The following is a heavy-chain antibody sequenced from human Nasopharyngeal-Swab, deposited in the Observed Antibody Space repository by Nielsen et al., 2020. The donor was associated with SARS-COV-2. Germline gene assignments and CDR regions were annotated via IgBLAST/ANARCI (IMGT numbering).Heavy chain of an antibody. CDR2: INPSGGST. Sequence: ASVKVSCKASGYAFTSYYMHWVRQAPGQGLEWMGIINPSGGSTSYAQKFQGRVTMTRDTSTSTVYMELSSLRSEDTAVYYCASSRTTQNWFDPWGQGTLVTVSS. D-gene: IGHD1-1*01. J-gene: IGHJ5*02. CDR1: GYAFTSYY. V-gene: IGHV1-46*01. CDR3: ASSRTTQNWFDP.